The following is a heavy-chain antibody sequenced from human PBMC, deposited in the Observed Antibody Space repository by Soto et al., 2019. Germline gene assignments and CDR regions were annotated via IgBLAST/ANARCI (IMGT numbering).Heavy chain of an antibody. V-gene: IGHV3-23*01. CDR3: ANPIPNTRTTFGF. Sequence: PGGSLRLSCVASGFTFSNFAMAWVRQAPGEGLEWVSAISGSGDDTFYADSMKGRFTISRDNSKDTLYLQINSLRAEDTAVYYCANPIPNTRTTFGFWGQGTLVTVSS. CDR2: ISGSGDDT. CDR1: GFTFSNFA. J-gene: IGHJ4*02. D-gene: IGHD1-1*01.